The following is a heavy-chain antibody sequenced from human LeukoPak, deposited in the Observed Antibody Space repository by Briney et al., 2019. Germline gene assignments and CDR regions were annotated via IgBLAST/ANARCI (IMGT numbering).Heavy chain of an antibody. J-gene: IGHJ4*02. V-gene: IGHV3-53*01. D-gene: IGHD5-12*01. CDR3: ASSGWLRHYYFDY. Sequence: GGSLRLSCAASGFTVSSNYMSWVRQAPGKGLEWVSVIYSGGSTYYVDSVKGRFTISRDNSKNTLYLQMNSLRAEDTAVYYCASSGWLRHYYFDYWGQGTLVTVSS. CDR1: GFTVSSNY. CDR2: IYSGGST.